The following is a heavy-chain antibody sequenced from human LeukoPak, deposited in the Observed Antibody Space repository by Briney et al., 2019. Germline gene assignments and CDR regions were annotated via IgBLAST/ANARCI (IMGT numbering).Heavy chain of an antibody. CDR3: ARARGGYSGGWTRVWAFDI. CDR1: GGSFSGYY. CDR2: INHSGST. Sequence: SETLSLTCAVYGGSFSGYYWSWIRQPPGKGLEWIGEINHSGSTNYNPSLKSRVTISVDTSKNQFSLKLSSVTAADTAVYYCARARGGYSGGWTRVWAFDIWGQGTMVTVSS. D-gene: IGHD6-19*01. V-gene: IGHV4-34*01. J-gene: IGHJ3*02.